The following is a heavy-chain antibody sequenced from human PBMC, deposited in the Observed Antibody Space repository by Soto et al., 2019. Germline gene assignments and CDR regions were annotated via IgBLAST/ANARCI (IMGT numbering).Heavy chain of an antibody. CDR2: VSTYNGNT. D-gene: IGHD3-22*01. CDR3: ARDEYYYDDNGSYGMDV. V-gene: IGHV1-18*01. Sequence: QVQLVQSGAELKKPGASVKVSCKGSGYTFSTYGITWVRQAPGQGLEWMGWVSTYNGNTKYALKFQGRVTMTTDTPTNTAYMELRSLRSDDTAVSYCARDEYYYDDNGSYGMDVWGQATTVTVSS. J-gene: IGHJ6*02. CDR1: GYTFSTYG.